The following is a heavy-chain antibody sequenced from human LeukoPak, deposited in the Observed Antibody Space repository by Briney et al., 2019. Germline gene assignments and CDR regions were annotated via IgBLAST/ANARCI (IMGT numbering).Heavy chain of an antibody. J-gene: IGHJ3*02. V-gene: IGHV1-46*01. D-gene: IGHD3-22*01. CDR1: GYTFTSYY. CDR2: INPGGGST. Sequence: ASVKVSCKASGYTFTSYYMHWVRQAPGQGLEWMGIINPGGGSTSYAQKFQGRVTMTRDTSTSTVYMELSSLRSEDTAVYYCARDFGIVVVTYAFDIWGQGTMVTVSS. CDR3: ARDFGIVVVTYAFDI.